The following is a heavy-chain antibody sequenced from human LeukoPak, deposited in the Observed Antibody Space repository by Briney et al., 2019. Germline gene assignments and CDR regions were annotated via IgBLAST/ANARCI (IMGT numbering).Heavy chain of an antibody. Sequence: GGSLRLSCAASGFTFSSYSMNWVRQAPGKGLEWVSSISSSSSYIYYADSVKGRFTISRDNTKNSLYLQMNSLRAEDTAVYYCAKATPDNWFDPWGQGTLVTVSS. J-gene: IGHJ5*02. CDR1: GFTFSSYS. CDR2: ISSSSSYI. V-gene: IGHV3-21*01. CDR3: AKATPDNWFDP.